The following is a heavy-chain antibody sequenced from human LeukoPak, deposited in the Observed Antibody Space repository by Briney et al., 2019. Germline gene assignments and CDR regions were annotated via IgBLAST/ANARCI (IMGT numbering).Heavy chain of an antibody. Sequence: PSETLSLTCTVSGVSISSYYWSWIRQPPGKGLEWIGYIYYSGSTNYNPSLKSRVTISVDTSKNQFSLKLSSVTAADTAVYHCARANWSGYYRHFDYWGQGTLVTVSS. CDR2: IYYSGST. V-gene: IGHV4-59*01. J-gene: IGHJ4*02. D-gene: IGHD3-3*01. CDR3: ARANWSGYYRHFDY. CDR1: GVSISSYY.